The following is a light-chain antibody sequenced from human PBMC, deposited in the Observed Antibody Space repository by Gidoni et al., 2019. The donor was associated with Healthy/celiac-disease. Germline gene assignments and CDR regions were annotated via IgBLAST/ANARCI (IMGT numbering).Light chain of an antibody. CDR3: QQYNNWPPRT. CDR2: GAS. V-gene: IGKV3-15*01. Sequence: EIVMTQSPATLSVSPGERATLPCRASPSVSSNLAWYQQKPGQAPRLLIYGASTRATGIPARFSGSGSGTEFTLTISSLQSEDFAVYYCQQYNNWPPRTFGQGTKVEIK. J-gene: IGKJ1*01. CDR1: PSVSSN.